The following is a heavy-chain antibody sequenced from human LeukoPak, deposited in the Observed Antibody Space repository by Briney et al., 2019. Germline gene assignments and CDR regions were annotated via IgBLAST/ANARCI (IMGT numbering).Heavy chain of an antibody. Sequence: GGSLRLSCAASGFTFSSYSMNWVRQAPGKGLEWVSYISSSSSTIYYADSVEGRFTISRDNAKNSLYLQMNSLRDEDTAVYYCARDSGEYGGQNWFDPWGQGTLVTVSS. CDR3: ARDSGEYGGQNWFDP. CDR2: ISSSSSTI. CDR1: GFTFSSYS. D-gene: IGHD4-23*01. J-gene: IGHJ5*02. V-gene: IGHV3-48*02.